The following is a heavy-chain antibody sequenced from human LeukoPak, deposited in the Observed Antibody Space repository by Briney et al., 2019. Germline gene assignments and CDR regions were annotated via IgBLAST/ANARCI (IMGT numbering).Heavy chain of an antibody. V-gene: IGHV1-8*01. Sequence: ASVKVSCKASGYTFTSYDINWVRQATGQGLEWLGWMNPSSGNTGYAQKFQGRVTMTRDTSISTAYMALSSLRSEDTAVYYCARVAYYYDSAGLYLNYFYGMDVWGQRTTVTVPS. CDR3: ARVAYYYDSAGLYLNYFYGMDV. D-gene: IGHD3-22*01. CDR2: MNPSSGNT. J-gene: IGHJ6*02. CDR1: GYTFTSYD.